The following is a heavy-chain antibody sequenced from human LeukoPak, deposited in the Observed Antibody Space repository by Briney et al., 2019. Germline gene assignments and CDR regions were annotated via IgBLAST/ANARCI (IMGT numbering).Heavy chain of an antibody. J-gene: IGHJ3*02. CDR3: VREPYDFWSYAKDAFDI. V-gene: IGHV4-61*02. Sequence: PSQTLSLTCTVSGGSISSGSYYWSWIRQPAGKGLEWIGRIYTSGSTNYNPSLKSRVTISVDTSKNQFSLKLSSVTAADTAVYYCVREPYDFWSYAKDAFDIWGQGTMVTVSS. D-gene: IGHD3-3*01. CDR2: IYTSGST. CDR1: GGSISSGSYY.